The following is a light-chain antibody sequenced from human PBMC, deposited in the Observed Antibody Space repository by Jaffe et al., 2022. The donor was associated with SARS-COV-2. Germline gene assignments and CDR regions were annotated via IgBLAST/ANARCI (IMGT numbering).Light chain of an antibody. CDR2: EVN. CDR1: SSDVGGHNY. J-gene: IGLJ1*01. CDR3: SSYAGSSLYV. V-gene: IGLV2-8*01. Sequence: QSALTQPPSASGSPGQSVTISCTGTSSDVGGHNYVSWYQQHPGKAPKLMIYEVNKRPSGVPDRFSGSKSGNTASLTVSGLQAEDEADYYCSSYAGSSLYVFGTGTKVTVL.